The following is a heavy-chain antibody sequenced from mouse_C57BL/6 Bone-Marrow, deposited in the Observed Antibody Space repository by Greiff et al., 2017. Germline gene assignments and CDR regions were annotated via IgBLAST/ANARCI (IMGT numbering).Heavy chain of an antibody. D-gene: IGHD1-1*01. V-gene: IGHV1-19*01. Sequence: EVQVVESGPVLVKPGASVKMSCKASGYTFTDYYMNWVKQSHGKSLEWIGVINPYNGGTSYNQKFKGKATLTVDKSSSTAYMELNSLTSEDSAVYYCARRDYYEDYWGQGTTLTVSS. CDR3: ARRDYYEDY. CDR2: INPYNGGT. J-gene: IGHJ2*01. CDR1: GYTFTDYY.